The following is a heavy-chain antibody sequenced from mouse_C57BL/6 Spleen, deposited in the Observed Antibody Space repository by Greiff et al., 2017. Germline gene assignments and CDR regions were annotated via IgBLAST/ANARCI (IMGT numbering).Heavy chain of an antibody. V-gene: IGHV1-80*01. CDR3: ARGYYGSSYRYFDY. D-gene: IGHD1-1*01. CDR1: GYAFSSYW. CDR2: IYPGGGDT. Sequence: VQLQQSGAELVKPGASVKISCKASGYAFSSYWMNWVKQRPGKGLEWIGQIYPGGGDTNYNGKFKGKATLTADKSSSTAYMQLSSLTSEDSAVYFCARGYYGSSYRYFDYWGQGTTLTVSS. J-gene: IGHJ2*01.